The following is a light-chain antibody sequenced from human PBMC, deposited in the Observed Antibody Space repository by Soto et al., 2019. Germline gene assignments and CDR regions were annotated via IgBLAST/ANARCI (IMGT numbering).Light chain of an antibody. J-gene: IGKJ1*01. V-gene: IGKV3-15*01. CDR2: GAS. CDR3: QQYKNWPRT. Sequence: EVVMTQSPDSLAVSPGERATLSCRASQSVSSNLALYQQKLGQAPRLLIYGASTRATGISARFSGSGSGTEFTLTISSLQSEDFAIYYCQQYKNWPRTFGQGTKVDIK. CDR1: QSVSSN.